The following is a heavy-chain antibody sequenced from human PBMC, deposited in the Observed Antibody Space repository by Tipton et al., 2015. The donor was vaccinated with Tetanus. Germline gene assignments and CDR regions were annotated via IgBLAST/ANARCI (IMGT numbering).Heavy chain of an antibody. V-gene: IGHV3-53*01. J-gene: IGHJ4*02. CDR1: GVTVSGNY. CDR3: AFRTNWRFSRGFDC. Sequence: SLRLSCAASGVTVSGNYMSWDRQAPGKGLEWVSVIYTGGRADYTDSVKGRFTISRDNSNNSLSLQMNSLRIDDTAVYYCAFRTNWRFSRGFDCSGQGILFTVSS. CDR2: IYTGGRA. D-gene: IGHD1-20*01.